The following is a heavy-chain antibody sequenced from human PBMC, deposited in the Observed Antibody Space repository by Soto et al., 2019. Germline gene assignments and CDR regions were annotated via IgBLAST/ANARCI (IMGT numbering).Heavy chain of an antibody. D-gene: IGHD3-10*01. Sequence: ASVKVSCKVSGYTLTELSMHWVRQAPGKGLEWMGGFDPEDGETIYAQKFQGRVTMTEDTSTDTAYMELSSLRSEDTAVYYCATDLGYYYGSGSPRGDYWGQGTPVPVYS. J-gene: IGHJ4*02. CDR1: GYTLTELS. CDR2: FDPEDGET. CDR3: ATDLGYYYGSGSPRGDY. V-gene: IGHV1-24*01.